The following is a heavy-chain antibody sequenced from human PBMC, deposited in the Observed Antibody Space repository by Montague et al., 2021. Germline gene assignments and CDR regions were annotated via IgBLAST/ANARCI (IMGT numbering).Heavy chain of an antibody. D-gene: IGHD4-11*01. CDR2: IYPGDSDV. V-gene: IGHV5-51*01. Sequence: QSVAEVKKPGESLKISCKTSGYTFSDYWIAWVRQMPGKGLDWMGIIYPGDSDVKYSPSFQGQVTISVDKSVTTAYPQLTSLRASDSAMYYCARLALKDYTGRGPLGNWGQGTLVTVSS. J-gene: IGHJ4*02. CDR3: ARLALKDYTGRGPLGN. CDR1: GYTFSDYW.